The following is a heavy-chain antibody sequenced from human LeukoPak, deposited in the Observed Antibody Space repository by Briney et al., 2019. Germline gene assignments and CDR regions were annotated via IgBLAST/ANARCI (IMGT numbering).Heavy chain of an antibody. D-gene: IGHD1-7*01. Sequence: GGSLRLSCAASGFTFSSYSMNWVRQAPGKGLEWVSSISSTSTYIDHADSVKGRFTISRDNAKNSLYLQMNSLRAEDTAVYYCAREQGTEALDYWGQGTLVTVSS. V-gene: IGHV3-21*01. CDR1: GFTFSSYS. J-gene: IGHJ4*02. CDR3: AREQGTEALDY. CDR2: ISSTSTYI.